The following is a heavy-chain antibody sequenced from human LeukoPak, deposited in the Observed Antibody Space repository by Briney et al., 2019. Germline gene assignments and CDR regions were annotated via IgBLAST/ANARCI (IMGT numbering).Heavy chain of an antibody. CDR1: GFTFSSYA. J-gene: IGHJ3*02. CDR2: ISYDGSNK. V-gene: IGHV3-30-3*01. Sequence: GGSLRLSCAASGFTFSSYAMHWVRQAPGKGLEWVAVISYDGSNKYYADSVKGRFTISRDNSKNTLYLQMNSLRAEDTAVYYCARDRPWDMVVVPAAGRRPHDAFDIWGQGTMVTVSS. D-gene: IGHD2-2*01. CDR3: ARDRPWDMVVVPAAGRRPHDAFDI.